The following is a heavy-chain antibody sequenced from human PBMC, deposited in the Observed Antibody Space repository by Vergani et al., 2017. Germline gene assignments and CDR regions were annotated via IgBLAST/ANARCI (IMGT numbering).Heavy chain of an antibody. CDR3: AKDVGGHWELPDY. V-gene: IGHV3-9*01. D-gene: IGHD1-26*01. J-gene: IGHJ4*02. CDR1: GFTFDDYA. CDR2: ISWNSGSI. Sequence: VQLVESGGGVVQPGRSLRLSCAASGFTFDDYAMHWVRQAPGKGLEWVSGISWNSGSIGYADSVKGRFTISRDNAKNSLYLQMNSLRAEDTALYYCAKDVGGHWELPDYWGQGTLVTVSS.